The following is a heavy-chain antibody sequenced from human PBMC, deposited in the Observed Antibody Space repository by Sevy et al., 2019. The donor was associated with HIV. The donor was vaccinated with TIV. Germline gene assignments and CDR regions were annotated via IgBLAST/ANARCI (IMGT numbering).Heavy chain of an antibody. V-gene: IGHV3-21*01. CDR2: ISSSSSYI. J-gene: IGHJ4*02. D-gene: IGHD4-17*01. Sequence: GGSLRLSCAASRFTFSSYSMNWVRQAPGKGLEWVSSISSSSSYIYYSDSVKGRFTISRDNVKNSLYLQMNSLRAEDTAVYYCARDRGYGDYEGEDYFDYWGQGTLVTVSS. CDR1: RFTFSSYS. CDR3: ARDRGYGDYEGEDYFDY.